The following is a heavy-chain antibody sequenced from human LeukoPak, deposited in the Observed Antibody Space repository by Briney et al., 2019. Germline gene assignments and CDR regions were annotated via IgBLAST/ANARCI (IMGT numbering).Heavy chain of an antibody. CDR3: ATDIQQLVLFAY. CDR1: GYSLIEVS. Sequence: GASVNVSFKVSGYSLIEVSMHWVRQAPGQGLEWMGSFDPEDGEAIYAQRFQGRVTMTEDTSTNTAYMEVNSLRSEDTAVYYCATDIQQLVLFAYWGQGTLVTVSS. J-gene: IGHJ4*02. D-gene: IGHD6-13*01. V-gene: IGHV1-24*01. CDR2: FDPEDGEA.